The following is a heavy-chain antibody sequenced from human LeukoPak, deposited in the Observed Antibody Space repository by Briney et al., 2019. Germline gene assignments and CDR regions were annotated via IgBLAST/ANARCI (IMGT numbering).Heavy chain of an antibody. J-gene: IGHJ4*02. CDR3: ASQSRAPFDY. CDR1: GYSISSGYY. Sequence: PSETLSLTCTVSGYSISSGYYWGWIRQPPGKGLEWIGNIYHSGNTYYNPSLKSRVTVSVDMSKNQFSLKLNSVTAADTAVYYCASQSRAPFDYWGQGTLATVS. CDR2: IYHSGNT. V-gene: IGHV4-38-2*02.